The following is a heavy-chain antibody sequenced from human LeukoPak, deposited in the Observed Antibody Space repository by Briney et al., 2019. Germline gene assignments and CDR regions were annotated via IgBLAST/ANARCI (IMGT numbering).Heavy chain of an antibody. CDR3: ARLSSFSYDSSTYFWGGFEY. Sequence: ASVKVSCKASGYTFTSYDINWVRQATGQGLEWMGWITTNTGNPTYAQGFRGRFVFSLDTSVSTAYLQISSLKAEDTAVYYCARLSSFSYDSSTYFWGGFEYWGQGTLVTVSS. CDR2: ITTNTGNP. CDR1: GYTFTSYD. D-gene: IGHD3-22*01. J-gene: IGHJ4*02. V-gene: IGHV7-4-1*02.